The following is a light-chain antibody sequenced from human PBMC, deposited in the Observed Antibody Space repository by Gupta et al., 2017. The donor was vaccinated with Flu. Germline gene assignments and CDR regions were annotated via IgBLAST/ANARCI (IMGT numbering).Light chain of an antibody. Sequence: DIQMTQSPSSLSASVGDRVTISCRASQNVNKYLAWFQQKPGKGPTSLIYEASTLRPGVPSRFSGSGSGTDFTLTISSLQPEDFATYYCQQYSTSPLPFGGGTKVEIK. CDR3: QQYSTSPLP. V-gene: IGKV1-16*01. CDR2: EAS. J-gene: IGKJ4*01. CDR1: QNVNKY.